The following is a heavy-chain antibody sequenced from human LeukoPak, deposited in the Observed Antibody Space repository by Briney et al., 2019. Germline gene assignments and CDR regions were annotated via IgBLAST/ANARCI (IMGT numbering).Heavy chain of an antibody. D-gene: IGHD1-26*01. CDR3: ARDRFSGSYPLDY. J-gene: IGHJ4*02. CDR1: GFTFSSYG. Sequence: GGSLRLSCAASGFTFSSYGMHWVRQAPGKGLEWVAFIRYDGSNKYYADSVKGRFTISRDNSKNTLYLQMNSLRAEDTAVYYCARDRFSGSYPLDYWGQGTLVTVSS. CDR2: IRYDGSNK. V-gene: IGHV3-30*02.